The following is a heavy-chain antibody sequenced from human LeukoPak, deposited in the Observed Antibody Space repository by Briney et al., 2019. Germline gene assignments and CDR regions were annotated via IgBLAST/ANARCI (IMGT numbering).Heavy chain of an antibody. CDR1: GFSFSGYG. CDR3: ARDVNY. CDR2: IYSGGST. Sequence: PGGSLRLSCAASGFSFSGYGMHWVRQAPGKGLEWVSVIYSGGSTYYADSVKGRFTISRDNSKNTLYLQMNSLRAEDTAVYYCARDVNYWGQGTLVTVSS. J-gene: IGHJ4*02. V-gene: IGHV3-66*01.